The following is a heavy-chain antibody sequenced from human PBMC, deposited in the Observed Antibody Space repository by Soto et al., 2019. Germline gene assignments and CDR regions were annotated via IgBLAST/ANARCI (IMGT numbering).Heavy chain of an antibody. CDR2: INHSGST. D-gene: IGHD3-9*01. J-gene: IGHJ6*03. CDR3: ARSKLIYYDILRYYYMDV. Sequence: SETLSLTCAVYGGSFSGYYWSWIRQPPGKGLEWIGEINHSGSTNYNPSLKSRVTISVDTSKNQFSLKLSSVTAADTAVYYCARSKLIYYDILRYYYMDVWGKGTTVTVSS. V-gene: IGHV4-34*01. CDR1: GGSFSGYY.